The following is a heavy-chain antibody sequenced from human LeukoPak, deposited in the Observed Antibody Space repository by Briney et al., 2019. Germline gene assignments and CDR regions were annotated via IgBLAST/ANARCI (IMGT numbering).Heavy chain of an antibody. CDR1: GGSFSSSRYY. CDR2: IYYSGDT. V-gene: IGHV4-39*01. Sequence: PSETLSLTCTVSGGSFSSSRYYWGCIPQPPGQGLESVGSIYYSGDTYYNPSLKSGRVTISVATSKNQFSLRLSSVTAADTAVYYCARHQWHYYYYMGVWGKGSTVTVSS. D-gene: IGHD6-19*01. CDR3: ARHQWHYYYYMGV. J-gene: IGHJ6*03.